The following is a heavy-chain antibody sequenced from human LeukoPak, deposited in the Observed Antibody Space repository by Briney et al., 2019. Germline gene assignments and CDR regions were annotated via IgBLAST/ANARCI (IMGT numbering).Heavy chain of an antibody. D-gene: IGHD3-10*01. CDR2: IYYSGST. CDR3: ARAMVRGHYGMDV. J-gene: IGHJ6*02. V-gene: IGHV4-59*01. Sequence: SETLSLTCTVSGGSISSYYWSWIRQPPGKGLEWIGYIYYSGSTNYNPSLKSRVTISVDTSKNQFSLKLSFVTAADTAVYYCARAMVRGHYGMDVWGQGTTVTVSS. CDR1: GGSISSYY.